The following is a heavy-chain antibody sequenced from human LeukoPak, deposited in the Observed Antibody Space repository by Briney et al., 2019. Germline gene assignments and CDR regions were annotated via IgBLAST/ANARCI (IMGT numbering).Heavy chain of an antibody. CDR3: AKPRDIDSWAFDV. J-gene: IGHJ3*01. CDR1: EFTFNNHD. V-gene: IGHV3-30*18. CDR2: ISYDGRNK. D-gene: IGHD2-15*01. Sequence: GSLRLSCAASEFTFNNHDMHWVRQAPGKGLEWVAAISYDGRNKYYADSVKGRFTISRDNSKNTLNLQMNSLRTEDTAVFYCAKPRDIDSWAFDVWGQGTMVTVSS.